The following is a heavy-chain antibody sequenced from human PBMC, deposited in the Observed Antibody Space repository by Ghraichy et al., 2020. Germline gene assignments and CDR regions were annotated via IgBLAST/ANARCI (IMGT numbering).Heavy chain of an antibody. CDR3: ARSGGWGYGDYVGY. D-gene: IGHD4-17*01. CDR1: GGSISSSGYF. J-gene: IGHJ4*02. CDR2: ISHSGST. Sequence: SETLSLTCTVSGGSISSSGYFWSWIRQHPGKGLEWIGYISHSGSTYYNPSLKSRVTISVDTSKNQFSLKLSAVTAADTAVYYCARSGGWGYGDYVGYWGQGTLVTVSS. V-gene: IGHV4-31*03.